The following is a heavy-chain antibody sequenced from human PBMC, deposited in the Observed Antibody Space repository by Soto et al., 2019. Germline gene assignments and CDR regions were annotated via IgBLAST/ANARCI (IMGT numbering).Heavy chain of an antibody. CDR1: GFTFSSYA. CDR3: ASHYGDSPFDY. J-gene: IGHJ4*02. Sequence: EVQLLESGGGLVQPGGSLRLSCAASGFTFSSYAMSWVRQAPGKGLEWVSVISGSGGSTFYADSVKGRFTISRDNSKNTLYLQMNSLRAEDTAVYYCASHYGDSPFDYWGQGTLVTVSS. CDR2: ISGSGGST. D-gene: IGHD4-17*01. V-gene: IGHV3-23*01.